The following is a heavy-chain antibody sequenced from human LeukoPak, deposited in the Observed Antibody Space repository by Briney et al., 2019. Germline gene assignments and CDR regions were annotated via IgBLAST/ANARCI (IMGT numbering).Heavy chain of an antibody. D-gene: IGHD6-13*01. J-gene: IGHJ5*02. CDR1: GGSFSGYY. CDR3: ARVSSWYPYPP. Sequence: PSETLSLTCAVYGGSFSGYYWSWIRQPPGKGLEWIGEINHSGSTNYNPSLKSRVTISVDTSKNQLSLKLGSVTAADTAVYCCARVSSWYPYPPWGQGTLVTVSS. V-gene: IGHV4-34*01. CDR2: INHSGST.